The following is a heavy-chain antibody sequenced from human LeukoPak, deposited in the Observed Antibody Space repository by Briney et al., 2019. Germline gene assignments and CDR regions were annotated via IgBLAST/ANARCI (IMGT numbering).Heavy chain of an antibody. CDR2: IYYSGST. V-gene: IGHV4-59*01. CDR3: AGGIQLWPFDY. Sequence: SETLSLTCTVSGGSISSYYWSWIRQPPGKGLEWIGYIYYSGSTNYNPSLKSRVTISVDTSKNQFSLKLSSVTAADTAVYYCAGGIQLWPFDYWGQGTLVTVSS. J-gene: IGHJ4*02. D-gene: IGHD5-18*01. CDR1: GGSISSYY.